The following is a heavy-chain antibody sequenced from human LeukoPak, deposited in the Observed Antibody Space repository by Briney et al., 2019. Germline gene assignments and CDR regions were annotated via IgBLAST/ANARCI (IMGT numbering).Heavy chain of an antibody. Sequence: PGGSLRLSCAASGFTVSSNYMSWVRQAPGKGLEWVSVIYSGGSTYYADSVKGRFTISRDNSKNTLYLQMSSLRAEGTAVYYCAKTGNPATGDYWGQGTLVTVSS. CDR2: IYSGGST. CDR1: GFTVSSNY. D-gene: IGHD1-1*01. V-gene: IGHV3-53*01. J-gene: IGHJ4*02. CDR3: AKTGNPATGDY.